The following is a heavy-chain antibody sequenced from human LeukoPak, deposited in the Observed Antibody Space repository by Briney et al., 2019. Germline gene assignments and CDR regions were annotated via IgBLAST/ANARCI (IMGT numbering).Heavy chain of an antibody. J-gene: IGHJ4*02. V-gene: IGHV4-31*03. CDR2: IYYSGST. CDR1: GGSISSGGYY. Sequence: SETLSLTCTVSGGSISSGGYYWSWIRQHPGKGLEWIGYIYYSGSTYYNPSLKSRVTISVDTSKNQFSLKLSSVTAADTAVYYCARDGYSYGYNDYWGQGTLVTVSS. CDR3: ARDGYSYGYNDY. D-gene: IGHD5-18*01.